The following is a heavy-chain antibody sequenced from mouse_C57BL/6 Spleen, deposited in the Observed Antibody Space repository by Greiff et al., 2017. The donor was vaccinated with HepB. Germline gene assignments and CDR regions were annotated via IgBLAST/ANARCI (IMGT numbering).Heavy chain of an antibody. CDR2: INPNNGGT. V-gene: IGHV1-18*01. Sequence: EVQLQQSGPELVKPGASVKIPCKASGYTFTDYNMDWVKQSHGKSLEWIGDINPNNGGTIYNQKFKGKATLTVDKSSSTAYMELRSLTSEDTAVYYCARSITTVVNYFDYWGQGTTLTVSS. D-gene: IGHD1-1*01. CDR1: GYTFTDYN. CDR3: ARSITTVVNYFDY. J-gene: IGHJ2*01.